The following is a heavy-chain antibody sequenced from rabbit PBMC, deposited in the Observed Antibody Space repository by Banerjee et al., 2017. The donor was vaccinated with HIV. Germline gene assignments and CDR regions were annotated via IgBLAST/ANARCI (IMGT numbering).Heavy chain of an antibody. CDR2: IYSGSGNT. CDR3: ARPLYAGYAGVGYNL. V-gene: IGHV1S43*01. J-gene: IGHJ4*01. CDR1: GFSFSSGYY. Sequence: QEQLEESGGDLVKPEGSLTLTCTASGFSFSSGYYMCWVRQAPGKGLESVACIYSGSGNTWYASWVNGRFTISSDNAQNTVDLQMNSLTAADTATYFCARPLYAGYAGVGYNLWGPGTLVTVS. D-gene: IGHD4-2*01.